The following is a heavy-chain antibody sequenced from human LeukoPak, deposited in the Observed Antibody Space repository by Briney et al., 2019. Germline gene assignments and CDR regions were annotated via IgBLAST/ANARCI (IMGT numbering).Heavy chain of an antibody. CDR1: GGSISSYY. D-gene: IGHD7-27*01. CDR3: ASRKLGNDY. V-gene: IGHV4-59*01. Sequence: SETLSLTCTVSGGSISSYYWSWIRQPPGKGLEWIGYIYHTGSTSYSPSLKSRVTISADTSQNQFSLKLSSVTAADTAVYYCASRKLGNDYWGQGTLVTVSS. J-gene: IGHJ4*02. CDR2: IYHTGST.